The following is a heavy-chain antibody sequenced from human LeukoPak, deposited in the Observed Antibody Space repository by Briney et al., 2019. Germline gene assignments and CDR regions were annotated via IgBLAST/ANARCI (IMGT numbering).Heavy chain of an antibody. D-gene: IGHD6-13*01. V-gene: IGHV1-69*02. CDR3: ARRGSSSFEQPYYFDY. Sequence: GASVTVSCKASGYTFTSYYMHWVRQAPGQGLEWMGRIIPILGIANYAQKFQGRVTITADKSTSTAYMELSSLRSEDTAVYYCARRGSSSFEQPYYFDYWGQGTLVTVSS. J-gene: IGHJ4*02. CDR2: IIPILGIA. CDR1: GYTFTSYY.